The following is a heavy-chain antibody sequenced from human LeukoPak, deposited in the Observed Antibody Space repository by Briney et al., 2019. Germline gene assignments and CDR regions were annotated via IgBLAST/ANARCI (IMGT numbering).Heavy chain of an antibody. CDR2: ISSSGST. Sequence: PSETLSLTCTVSSGSISNYYWSWIRQSAGKGLEWIGRISSSGSTNYNPSLKSRVTMSVDTSKNRFSLNLTSVTAADTAVYYCARASCTNGVCYFDYWGQGTLVTVSS. CDR3: ARASCTNGVCYFDY. J-gene: IGHJ4*02. D-gene: IGHD2-8*01. V-gene: IGHV4-4*07. CDR1: SGSISNYY.